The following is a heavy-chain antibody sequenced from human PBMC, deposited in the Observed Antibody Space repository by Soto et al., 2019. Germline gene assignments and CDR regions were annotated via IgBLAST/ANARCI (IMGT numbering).Heavy chain of an antibody. J-gene: IGHJ4*02. CDR2: ISSNGGST. CDR3: ARDLYGSGSSFDY. V-gene: IGHV3-64*01. D-gene: IGHD3-10*01. Sequence: GGSLRLSCAASGFTFSSYAMHWVRQAPGKGLEYVSAISSNGGSTYYANSVKGRFTISRDNSKNTLYLQMGSLRAEDMAVYYCARDLYGSGSSFDYWGQGTLVTVSS. CDR1: GFTFSSYA.